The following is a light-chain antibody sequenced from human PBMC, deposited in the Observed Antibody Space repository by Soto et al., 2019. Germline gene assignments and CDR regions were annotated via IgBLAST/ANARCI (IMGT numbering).Light chain of an antibody. Sequence: QSVLTQPPSVSGAPGQRVTISCTGSSSNIGAGYDVHWYRQLPGTAPKLLIFGNSNRPSGVPDRFFGSKSGTSAALAITGLQAEDEADYYGQSDDSSLSGWVFGGGTKLTVL. CDR1: SSNIGAGYD. CDR2: GNS. V-gene: IGLV1-40*01. J-gene: IGLJ3*02. CDR3: QSDDSSLSGWV.